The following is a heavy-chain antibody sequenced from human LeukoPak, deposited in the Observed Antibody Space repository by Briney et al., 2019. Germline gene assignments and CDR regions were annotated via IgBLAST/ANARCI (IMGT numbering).Heavy chain of an antibody. Sequence: GGSLRLSCAASGFIFDDYAMYWVRQAPGKGLERVSGISWNSRIIDYADSVKGRFTISRDNAKRALYLQMNTLTTEDTAFYYCARLTGAASGTYYFDFWGQGTLVTVSS. J-gene: IGHJ4*02. CDR1: GFIFDDYA. D-gene: IGHD3-9*01. CDR3: ARLTGAASGTYYFDF. V-gene: IGHV3-9*01. CDR2: ISWNSRII.